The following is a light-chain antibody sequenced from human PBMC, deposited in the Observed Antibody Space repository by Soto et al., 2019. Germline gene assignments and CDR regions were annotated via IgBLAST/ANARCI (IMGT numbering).Light chain of an antibody. Sequence: EIVLTQSPATLSLSPGERATLSCRASPSVTNFLAWYQQKPGQAPRLLIYGAFNRATGIPARFSGSGSVTDFTLTISSLEPEDSASYYGQQRNIWPPVTFGQGTRLESK. J-gene: IGKJ5*01. CDR1: PSVTNF. CDR3: QQRNIWPPVT. CDR2: GAF. V-gene: IGKV3-11*01.